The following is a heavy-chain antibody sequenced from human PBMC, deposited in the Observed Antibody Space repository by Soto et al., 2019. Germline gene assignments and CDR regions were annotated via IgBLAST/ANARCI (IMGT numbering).Heavy chain of an antibody. V-gene: IGHV3-21*01. CDR2: ISSSSSYI. CDR1: GFTCSSYT. D-gene: IGHD3-22*01. Sequence: GSLILCSPPSGFTCSSYTINWVGQAPGKWLEWVSSISSSSSYIYYADSVKGRFNISRDNAKKSLYLQMHSLRAEDTAVYYCASDGYYHDSSGYPAYYYYGMDVWGQGTTVTVSS. J-gene: IGHJ6*02. CDR3: ASDGYYHDSSGYPAYYYYGMDV.